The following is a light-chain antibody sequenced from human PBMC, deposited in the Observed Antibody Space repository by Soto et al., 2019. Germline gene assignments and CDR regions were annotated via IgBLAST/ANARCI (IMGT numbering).Light chain of an antibody. CDR2: EVS. J-gene: IGLJ2*01. Sequence: SALTQPASVSGSPGQSITISCTGTSSDVGGYNYVSWYQQHPGKAPKLMIFEVSNRPSGVSNRFSGSKSGNTASLTISGLQAEDEADYYCSSYISSSTFVVFGGGTKLTVL. V-gene: IGLV2-14*01. CDR3: SSYISSSTFVV. CDR1: SSDVGGYNY.